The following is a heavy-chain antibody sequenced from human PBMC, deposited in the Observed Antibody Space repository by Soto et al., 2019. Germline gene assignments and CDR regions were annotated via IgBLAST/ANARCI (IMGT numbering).Heavy chain of an antibody. CDR1: GYSFTSYD. J-gene: IGHJ3*02. Sequence: ASVKVSCKGCGYSFTSYDINWGRQATGQGIEWMGWMNPNSGNTGYAQKFQGRVTMTRNTSISTAYMELSSLRSEDTAVYYCARDSSYIWGSYRFYAFDIWGQGTMVTVSS. CDR2: MNPNSGNT. V-gene: IGHV1-8*01. D-gene: IGHD3-16*02. CDR3: ARDSSYIWGSYRFYAFDI.